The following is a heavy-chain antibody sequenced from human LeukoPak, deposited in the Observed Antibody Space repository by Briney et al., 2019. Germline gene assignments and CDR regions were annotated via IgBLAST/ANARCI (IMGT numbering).Heavy chain of an antibody. D-gene: IGHD3-10*02. V-gene: IGHV1-18*01. CDR3: ARTYVRGATNWFDP. CDR1: GYTFISYG. Sequence: ASVRVSCTTSGYTFISYGVTRVRQAPGQGLEWRGWNTAYTSNTRYALRFQGRITMTTDKSTATAYMELRSLKSDDTAVYYCARTYVRGATNWFDPWGQGTLVTVSS. J-gene: IGHJ5*02. CDR2: NTAYTSNT.